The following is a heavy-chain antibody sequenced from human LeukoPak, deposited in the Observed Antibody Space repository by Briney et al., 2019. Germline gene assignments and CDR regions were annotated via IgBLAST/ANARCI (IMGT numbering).Heavy chain of an antibody. CDR2: ISRDGSER. CDR1: GFTFSNYW. Sequence: GGSLRLSCAASGFTFSNYWMTWVRQAPGKGLEWVANISRDGSERYYVDSVKGRFTISRDDAKSSLYLQMNSLRAEDTAVYYCARRNAMDVWGQGTTVIVFS. V-gene: IGHV3-7*03. J-gene: IGHJ6*02. CDR3: ARRNAMDV.